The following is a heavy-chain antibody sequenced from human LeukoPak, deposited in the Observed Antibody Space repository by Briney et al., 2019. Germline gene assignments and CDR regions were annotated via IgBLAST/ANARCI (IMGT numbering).Heavy chain of an antibody. Sequence: PSETLSLTCTVSGGSISSGDYYWSWIRQPPGKGLEWIGYIYYSGSTYYNPSLKSRVTISVDTFKNRFSLKLSSVTAADTAVYYCARAPPHYYYDSSGYSPWGQGTLVTVSS. V-gene: IGHV4-30-4*01. CDR3: ARAPPHYYYDSSGYSP. D-gene: IGHD3-22*01. J-gene: IGHJ5*02. CDR1: GGSISSGDYY. CDR2: IYYSGST.